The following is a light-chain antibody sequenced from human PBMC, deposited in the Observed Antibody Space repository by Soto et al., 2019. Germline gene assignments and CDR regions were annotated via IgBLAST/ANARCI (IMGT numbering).Light chain of an antibody. CDR3: SSYSSSNIPYV. V-gene: IGLV2-14*01. J-gene: IGLJ1*01. Sequence: QSALTQPASVSGSPGQAITISCTGTGSDVGGYNYVSWYQQHSGNAPKLMIYAVTNRPSEISNRFSGSKSGNTASLTISGLQAEDEADYYCSSYSSSNIPYVFVTGTQLTVL. CDR1: GSDVGGYNY. CDR2: AVT.